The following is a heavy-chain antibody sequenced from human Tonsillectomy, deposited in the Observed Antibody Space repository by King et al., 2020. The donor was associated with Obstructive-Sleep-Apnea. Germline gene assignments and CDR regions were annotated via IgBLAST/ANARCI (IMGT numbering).Heavy chain of an antibody. CDR3: ARVSDQLLSWVDY. CDR2: ISYSGST. J-gene: IGHJ4*02. CDR1: GCSISSGNYY. Sequence: QLQESGPGLVTPSQTLSLTCTVSGCSISSGNYYWSWIRQPPGKGLEWIGDISYSGSTYCNSSLNSLVNISVDTSNNQFSLKLTSVTASDTAVCYCARVSDQLLSWVDYWGPGTLVTVSS. V-gene: IGHV4-30-4*01. D-gene: IGHD2-2*01.